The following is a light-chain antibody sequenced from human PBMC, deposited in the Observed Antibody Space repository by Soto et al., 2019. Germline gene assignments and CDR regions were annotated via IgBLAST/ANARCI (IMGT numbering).Light chain of an antibody. J-gene: IGKJ2*01. CDR3: QQYETYYT. V-gene: IGKV1-5*03. Sequence: DIQMTQSPSTLSASVGDRVTITCRASQSISTWLAWYQPKPGKAPNLLIYKASNLDSGVPSRFSGSGSGTEFTLTISGRQRDDCATDDCQQYETYYTFGQGTKLEIK. CDR2: KAS. CDR1: QSISTW.